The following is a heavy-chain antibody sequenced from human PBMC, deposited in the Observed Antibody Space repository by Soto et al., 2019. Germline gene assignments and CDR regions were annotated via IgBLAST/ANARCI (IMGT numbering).Heavy chain of an antibody. J-gene: IGHJ5*02. CDR3: ARTISGIAAAGPNWFDP. D-gene: IGHD6-13*01. V-gene: IGHV4-34*01. CDR2: INHSGST. CDR1: GGSFSGYY. Sequence: QVQLQQWGAGLLKPSETLSLTCAVYGGSFSGYYWSCIRQPPGKGLEWIGEINHSGSTNYNPSLKSRVTISVDTSKNQFSLKLSSVTAADTAVYYCARTISGIAAAGPNWFDPWGQGTLVTVSS.